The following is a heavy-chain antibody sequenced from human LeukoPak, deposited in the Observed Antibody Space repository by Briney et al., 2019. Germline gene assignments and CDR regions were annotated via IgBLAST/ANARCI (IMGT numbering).Heavy chain of an antibody. CDR3: ARSDTTPNYYGSGSYYAFDI. J-gene: IGHJ3*02. Sequence: SETLSLTCAVYGGSFSGYYWSWIRQPPGKGLEWIGEINHSGSTNYNPSLKSRVTISVDTSKNQFSLKLSSVTAADTAVYYCARSDTTPNYYGSGSYYAFDIWGQGTMVTVSS. CDR2: INHSGST. CDR1: GGSFSGYY. V-gene: IGHV4-34*01. D-gene: IGHD3-10*01.